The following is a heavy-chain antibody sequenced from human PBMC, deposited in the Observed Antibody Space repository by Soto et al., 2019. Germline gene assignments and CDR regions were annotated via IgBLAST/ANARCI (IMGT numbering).Heavy chain of an antibody. CDR1: CFTFTSSG. CDR3: AKDSSGWYYFDY. J-gene: IGHJ4*02. V-gene: IGHV1-18*01. CDR2: ISAYNGNT. Sequence: ALGQVSCKASCFTFTSSGISWVRQAPGQGLEWRGWISAYNGNTNYAQKLQGRVTMTSDTSTSTAYMELRSLRSDDTAVYYGAKDSSGWYYFDYWGKGTLVTVSS. D-gene: IGHD6-19*01.